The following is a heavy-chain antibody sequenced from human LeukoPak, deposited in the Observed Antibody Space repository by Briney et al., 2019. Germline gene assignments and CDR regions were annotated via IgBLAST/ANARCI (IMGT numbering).Heavy chain of an antibody. Sequence: GGSLRLSCAASGFTVSSYYMNWVRQAPGKELEWVSVIYTGGGRYYADSVRGRFTISRDTSKNMVFLQMNSLRAEDTAVYYCAKAGAVVVVAAKYFDYWGQGTLVTVSS. CDR2: IYTGGGR. J-gene: IGHJ4*02. CDR3: AKAGAVVVVAAKYFDY. D-gene: IGHD2-15*01. V-gene: IGHV3-53*01. CDR1: GFTVSSYY.